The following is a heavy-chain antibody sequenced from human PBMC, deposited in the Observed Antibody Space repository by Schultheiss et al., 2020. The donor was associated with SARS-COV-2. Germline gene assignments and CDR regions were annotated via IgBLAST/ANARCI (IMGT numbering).Heavy chain of an antibody. CDR2: ISSSGSTI. CDR1: GFTFSSYW. Sequence: GESLKISCAASGFTFSSYWMSWVRQAPGKGLEWVSYISSSGSTIYYADSVKGRFTISRDNAKNSLYLQMNSLRAEDTAVYYCARDTYDFWSGYPYAYYYYYGMDVWGQGTTVTVSS. J-gene: IGHJ6*02. CDR3: ARDTYDFWSGYPYAYYYYYGMDV. D-gene: IGHD3-3*01. V-gene: IGHV3-48*04.